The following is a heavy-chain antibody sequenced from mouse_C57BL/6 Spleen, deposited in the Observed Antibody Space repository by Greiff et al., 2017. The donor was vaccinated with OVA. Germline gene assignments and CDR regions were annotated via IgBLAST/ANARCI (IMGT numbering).Heavy chain of an antibody. CDR3: ARDGSSHYFDY. CDR1: GYTFTDYY. Sequence: VVKPGASVKISCKASGYTFTDYYMNWVKQSHGKSLEWIGDINPNNGGTSYNQKFKGKATLTVDKSSSTAYMELRSLTSEDSAVYYCARDGSSHYFDYWGQGTTLTVSS. D-gene: IGHD1-1*01. CDR2: INPNNGGT. V-gene: IGHV1-26*01. J-gene: IGHJ2*01.